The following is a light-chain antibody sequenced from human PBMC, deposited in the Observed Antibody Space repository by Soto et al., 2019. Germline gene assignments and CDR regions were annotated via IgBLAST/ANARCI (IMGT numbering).Light chain of an antibody. CDR1: QDINIY. CDR2: DAS. CDR3: QQYNNWPRT. Sequence: DIQMTQSPSSLFASVGDRVTITCQATQDINIYLNWYQQKPGKAPNLLIYDASNLEIGVPARFSGSASGTEFTLTISSLQSEDFAVYYCQQYNNWPRTFGQGTRLEIK. J-gene: IGKJ5*01. V-gene: IGKV1-33*01.